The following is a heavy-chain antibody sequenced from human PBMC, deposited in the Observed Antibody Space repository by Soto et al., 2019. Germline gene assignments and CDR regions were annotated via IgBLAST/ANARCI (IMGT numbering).Heavy chain of an antibody. CDR2: IYPGDSDT. CDR3: ARQKGYYDSSGRLDLFDS. CDR1: GYSFTSYW. J-gene: IGHJ5*01. Sequence: GESLKISCKGSGYSFTSYWIGWVRQMPGKGLEWMGIIYPGDSDTRYSSSFQGQVTISADKSISTAYLQWSSLKASDTAMYYCARQKGYYDSSGRLDLFDSWGQGSLVTVSS. V-gene: IGHV5-51*01. D-gene: IGHD3-22*01.